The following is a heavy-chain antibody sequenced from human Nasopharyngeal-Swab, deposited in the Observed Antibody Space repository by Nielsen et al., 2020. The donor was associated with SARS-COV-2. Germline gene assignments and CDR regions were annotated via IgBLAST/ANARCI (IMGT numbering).Heavy chain of an antibody. V-gene: IGHV3-74*01. CDR2: INSDGSST. CDR1: GFTFSSYW. Sequence: GESLKISCAASGFTFSSYWMHWVRQAPGKGLVRVSRINSDGSSTSYADSVKGRFTISRDNAKNTLYLQMNSLRAEDTAVYYCARDGGAVAGRSLDYWGQGTLVTVSS. D-gene: IGHD6-19*01. J-gene: IGHJ4*02. CDR3: ARDGGAVAGRSLDY.